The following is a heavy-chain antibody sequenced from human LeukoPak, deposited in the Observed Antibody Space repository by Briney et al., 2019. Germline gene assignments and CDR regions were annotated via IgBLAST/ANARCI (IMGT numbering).Heavy chain of an antibody. CDR3: ARTRSSWYRYYFDY. J-gene: IGHJ4*02. V-gene: IGHV1-2*02. D-gene: IGHD6-13*01. CDR2: INPNSGGT. CDR1: GYTFTGYY. Sequence: ASVKVSCKASGYTFTGYYMHWVRQAPGQGLEWMGWINPNSGGTNYAQKFQGRVTMTRDTSISTAYMELSRLRSDDTAVYYCARTRSSWYRYYFDYWGQETLVTVSS.